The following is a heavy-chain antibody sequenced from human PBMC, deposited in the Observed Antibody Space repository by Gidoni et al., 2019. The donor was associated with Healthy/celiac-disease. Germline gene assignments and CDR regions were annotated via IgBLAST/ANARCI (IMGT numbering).Heavy chain of an antibody. J-gene: IGHJ6*02. CDR1: GYTFTSYD. CDR3: ARGLWYYDSSGYRQNYYYYGMDV. CDR2: MNPNSGNT. Sequence: QVQLVQSGAEVKKPGASVKVSCKASGYTFTSYDINWVRQATGQGLEWMGWMNPNSGNTGYAQKFQGRVTMTRNTSISTAYMELSSLRSEDTAVYYCARGLWYYDSSGYRQNYYYYGMDVWGQGTTVTVSS. D-gene: IGHD3-22*01. V-gene: IGHV1-8*01.